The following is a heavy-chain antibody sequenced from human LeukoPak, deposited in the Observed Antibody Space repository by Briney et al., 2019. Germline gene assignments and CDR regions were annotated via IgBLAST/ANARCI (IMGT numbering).Heavy chain of an antibody. D-gene: IGHD2-15*01. V-gene: IGHV3-30*18. CDR1: GFTFSSYG. J-gene: IGHJ6*04. CDR3: AKDEVDIVVVVAARHGMDV. Sequence: PGGSLRLSCAASGFTFSSYGMHWVRQAPGKGLEWVAVISYDGSNKYYADSVKGRFTISRDNSKNTLYLQMNSLRAEDTAVYYCAKDEVDIVVVVAARHGMDVWGKGTTVTVSS. CDR2: ISYDGSNK.